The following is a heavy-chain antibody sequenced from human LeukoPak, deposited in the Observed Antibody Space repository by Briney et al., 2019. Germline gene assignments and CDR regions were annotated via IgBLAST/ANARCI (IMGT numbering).Heavy chain of an antibody. CDR3: TRNPRGYCSSTSCYNYYYYMDV. D-gene: IGHD2-2*02. J-gene: IGHJ6*03. V-gene: IGHV3-49*04. CDR1: GFTFGDYA. Sequence: GGSLRLSCTASGFTFGDYAMSWVRQAPGKGLEWVGFIRSKAYGGTTEYAASVKGRFTISRDDSKSIAYLQMNSLKTEDTAVYYCTRNPRGYCSSTSCYNYYYYMDVWGKGTTVTVSS. CDR2: IRSKAYGGTT.